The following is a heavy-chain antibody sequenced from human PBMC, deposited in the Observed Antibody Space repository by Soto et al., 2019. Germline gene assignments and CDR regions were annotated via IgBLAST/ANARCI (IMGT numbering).Heavy chain of an antibody. CDR2: IYYSGST. CDR3: ARAPGSGSYMTPYNWFDP. D-gene: IGHD1-26*01. V-gene: IGHV4-31*03. J-gene: IGHJ5*02. Sequence: SETLSLTCTVSGGSISSGGYYWSWIRQHPGKGLEWIGYIYYSGSTYYNPSLKSRVTISVDTSKNQFSLKLSSVTAADTAVYYCARAPGSGSYMTPYNWFDPWGQGTLVTVSS. CDR1: GGSISSGGYY.